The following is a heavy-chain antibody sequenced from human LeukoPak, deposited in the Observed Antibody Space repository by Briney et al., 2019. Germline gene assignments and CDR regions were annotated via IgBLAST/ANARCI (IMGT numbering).Heavy chain of an antibody. CDR3: ASRPRLTYYYGMDV. CDR2: IIPIFGTA. CDR1: GGTFSSYA. V-gene: IGHV1-69*13. Sequence: SVKVSCKASGGTFSSYAISWVRQAPGQGLEWMGGIIPIFGTANYAQKFQGRVTITADESTSTAYMELSSLRSEDTAVYYRASRPRLTYYYGMDVWGQGTTVTVSS. J-gene: IGHJ6*02.